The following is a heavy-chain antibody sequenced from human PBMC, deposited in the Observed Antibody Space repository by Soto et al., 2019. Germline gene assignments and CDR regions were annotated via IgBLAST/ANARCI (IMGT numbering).Heavy chain of an antibody. Sequence: QVQLQESGPGLVKPSQTLSLTCTVSGGSISSADYYWSWIRQPPGKGLEWIGYIFYSGNTYYNPSLKSRVTISVDTSKNQFSLKLNSVTAADTAVYYCARDPHCISTSCPYYYYGMDVWGQGPTVTVSS. D-gene: IGHD2-2*01. J-gene: IGHJ6*02. CDR1: GGSISSADYY. V-gene: IGHV4-30-4*01. CDR2: IFYSGNT. CDR3: ARDPHCISTSCPYYYYGMDV.